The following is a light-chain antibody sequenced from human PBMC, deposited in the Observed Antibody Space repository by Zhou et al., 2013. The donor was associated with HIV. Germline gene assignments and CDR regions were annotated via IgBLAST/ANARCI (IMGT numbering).Light chain of an antibody. J-gene: IGKJ2*03. CDR2: KAS. Sequence: DIQMTQSPSTLSASVGDRVTITCRASQTIGSWLAWYQQKPGKAPNLLIYKASNLESGVPSRFSGSGSGTDFTLMISSLHPEDFATYYCQQSYNAPYSFGQGTKLHIK. CDR3: QQSYNAPYS. V-gene: IGKV1-5*03. CDR1: QTIGSW.